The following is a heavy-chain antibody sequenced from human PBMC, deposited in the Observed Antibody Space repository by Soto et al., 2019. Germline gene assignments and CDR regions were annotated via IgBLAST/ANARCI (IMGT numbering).Heavy chain of an antibody. CDR2: INAGNGNT. CDR1: GYTFTSYA. CDR3: ARAINDYCVVPKIDY. J-gene: IGHJ4*02. D-gene: IGHD4-17*01. Sequence: QVKLVQSGAEVKKPGASVKVSCKASGYTFTSYAMHWVRQAPGQRLEWMGWINAGNGNTKYSQKFQGRVTITRDTSASTAYMELSSLRSEDTAVYYCARAINDYCVVPKIDYWGQGTLVTVSS. V-gene: IGHV1-3*01.